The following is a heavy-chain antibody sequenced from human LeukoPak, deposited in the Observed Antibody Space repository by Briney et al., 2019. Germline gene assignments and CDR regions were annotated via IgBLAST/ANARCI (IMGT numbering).Heavy chain of an antibody. CDR3: AKASTATKGNFDY. Sequence: PGGSLRLSCAASGFTFSSYAMSWVRQVPGKGLEWVSVLSGGGGSTYYADSVKGRFTISRDNSKNTLSLQMNSLRAEDTAVYYCAKASTATKGNFDYWGQGTLVTVSS. CDR1: GFTFSSYA. V-gene: IGHV3-23*01. J-gene: IGHJ4*02. CDR2: LSGGGGST. D-gene: IGHD1-26*01.